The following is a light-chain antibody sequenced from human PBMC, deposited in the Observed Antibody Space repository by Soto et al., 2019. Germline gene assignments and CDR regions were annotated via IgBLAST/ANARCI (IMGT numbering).Light chain of an antibody. CDR2: GAS. CDR1: QSVNSN. J-gene: IGKJ2*01. CDR3: HQYNNWPRT. Sequence: EIVMTQSPATLSVSPGERATLSCRTSQSVNSNLAWYQQKPGQVPRLLIYGASTRATGIPARFSGSGSGTEFTLTISSLQSEDFAVYYCHQYNNWPRTFGQGTKLEIK. V-gene: IGKV3-15*01.